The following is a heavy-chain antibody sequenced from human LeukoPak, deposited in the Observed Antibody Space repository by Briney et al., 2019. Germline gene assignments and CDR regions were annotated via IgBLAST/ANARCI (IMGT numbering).Heavy chain of an antibody. J-gene: IGHJ5*02. V-gene: IGHV4-34*01. CDR3: ARGQGYCSGGSCFLSWFDP. D-gene: IGHD2-15*01. Sequence: SETLSLTCAVYGGSFSGYYWSWIRQPPGKGLEWIGEINHSGSTNYNPSLKSRVTISVDTSKNQFSLKLSSVTAADTAVYYCARGQGYCSGGSCFLSWFDPWGQGTLVTVSS. CDR2: INHSGST. CDR1: GGSFSGYY.